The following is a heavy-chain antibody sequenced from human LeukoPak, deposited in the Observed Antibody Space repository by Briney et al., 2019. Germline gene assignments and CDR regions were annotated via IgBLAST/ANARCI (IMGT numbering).Heavy chain of an antibody. Sequence: GGSLKLSCAASGFTFSGSAMHWVRQASGKGLEWVGRIRSKANSYAKAYAASVKGRFTISRDDSKNTAYLQMNSRKPEDTAVYYCTPSLYDILPGSDYWGQGTLVTVSS. CDR1: GFTFSGSA. CDR3: TPSLYDILPGSDY. J-gene: IGHJ4*02. V-gene: IGHV3-73*01. CDR2: IRSKANSYAK. D-gene: IGHD3-9*01.